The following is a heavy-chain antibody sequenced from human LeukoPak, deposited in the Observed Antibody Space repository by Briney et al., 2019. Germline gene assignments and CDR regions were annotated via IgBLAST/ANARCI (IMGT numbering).Heavy chain of an antibody. V-gene: IGHV1-18*01. Sequence: ASVKVSCKASGCTLTSYGISWVRQAPGQGLEWMGWISAYNGNTNYAQKLQGRVTMTTDTSTSTAYMELRSLRSDDTAVYYCARIRTGGTMIVVVPFDPWGQGTLVTVSS. J-gene: IGHJ5*02. D-gene: IGHD3-22*01. CDR3: ARIRTGGTMIVVVPFDP. CDR1: GCTLTSYG. CDR2: ISAYNGNT.